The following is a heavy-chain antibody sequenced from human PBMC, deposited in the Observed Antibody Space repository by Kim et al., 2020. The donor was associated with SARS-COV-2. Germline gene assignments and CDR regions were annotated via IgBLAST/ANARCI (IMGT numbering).Heavy chain of an antibody. D-gene: IGHD3-9*01. J-gene: IGHJ4*02. CDR3: AKARLRYFDWLLSDFDY. V-gene: IGHV3-23*01. Sequence: VNGRFTISRDNSKNTLYLQMNSLRAEDTAVYYCAKARLRYFDWLLSDFDYWGQGTLVTVSS.